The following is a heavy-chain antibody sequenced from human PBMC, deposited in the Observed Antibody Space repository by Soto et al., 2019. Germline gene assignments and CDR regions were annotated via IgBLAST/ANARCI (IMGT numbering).Heavy chain of an antibody. CDR2: INPSGGST. D-gene: IGHD2-15*01. CDR3: ARGSTFYCSGGSCYSEEADYYYYYYMDV. Sequence: ASVKVSCKASGYTFTSYYMHWVRQAPGQGLEWMGIINPSGGSTSYAQKFQGRVTMTRDTSTSTVYMELSSLRSEDTAVYYCARGSTFYCSGGSCYSEEADYYYYYYMDVWGKGTTVTVSS. CDR1: GYTFTSYY. J-gene: IGHJ6*03. V-gene: IGHV1-46*03.